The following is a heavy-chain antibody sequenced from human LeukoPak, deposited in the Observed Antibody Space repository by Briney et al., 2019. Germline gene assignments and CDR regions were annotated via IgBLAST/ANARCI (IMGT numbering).Heavy chain of an antibody. CDR1: GFTFSSYA. CDR3: VKGGGGLATITSLQY. CDR2: ISYDGSNK. D-gene: IGHD5-24*01. J-gene: IGHJ4*02. Sequence: GRSLRLSCAASGFTFSSYAMHWVRQAPGKGLEWVADISYDGSNKYYADSVKGRFSISRDNSKNSLYLQMNSLRREDTALYYCVKGGGGLATITSLQYWGQGTLVTVSS. V-gene: IGHV3-30*04.